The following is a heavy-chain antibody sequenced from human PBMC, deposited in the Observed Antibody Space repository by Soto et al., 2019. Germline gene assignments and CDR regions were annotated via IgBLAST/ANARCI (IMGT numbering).Heavy chain of an antibody. J-gene: IGHJ5*02. Sequence: SETLSLTCAVYGGSFSGYYWSWIRQPPGKGLEWIGEINHSGTTNYNPSLKSRVTTSIDTSRNQFSLRLSSVTAADTAVYYCARGRSYYGAGSLKWFDPWGQGTLVTVSS. V-gene: IGHV4-34*01. D-gene: IGHD3-10*01. CDR3: ARGRSYYGAGSLKWFDP. CDR2: INHSGTT. CDR1: GGSFSGYY.